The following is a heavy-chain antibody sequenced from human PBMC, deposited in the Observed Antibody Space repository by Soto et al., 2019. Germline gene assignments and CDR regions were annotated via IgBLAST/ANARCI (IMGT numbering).Heavy chain of an antibody. CDR3: ARDSDYGPHFDY. D-gene: IGHD3-10*01. V-gene: IGHV4-59*01. J-gene: IGHJ4*02. Sequence: XETLSLTCTVSGGSISSYCWSWIRQPPGKGLEWIGYIYYSGSTNYNPSLESRVTISVDTSKNQFSLKLSSVTAADTAVYYCARDSDYGPHFDYWGQGTLVTVSS. CDR2: IYYSGST. CDR1: GGSISSYC.